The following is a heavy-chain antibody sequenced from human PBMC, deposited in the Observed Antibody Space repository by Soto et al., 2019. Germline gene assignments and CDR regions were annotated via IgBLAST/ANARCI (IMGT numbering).Heavy chain of an antibody. J-gene: IGHJ4*02. D-gene: IGHD2-2*01. Sequence: PGGSLRLSCVASGFTFSDYAMSWVRQAPGKGLEWVSGISSGGGSPYDADSVKGRFTISRDNSKNTLYLQMNSLRVDDTAVYYCVKGGGILVHRPFDDWCQGTLVSVSS. V-gene: IGHV3-23*01. CDR3: VKGGGILVHRPFDD. CDR2: ISSGGGSP. CDR1: GFTFSDYA.